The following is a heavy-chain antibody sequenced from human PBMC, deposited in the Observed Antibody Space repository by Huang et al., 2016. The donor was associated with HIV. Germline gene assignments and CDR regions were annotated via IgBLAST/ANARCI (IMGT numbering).Heavy chain of an antibody. CDR3: AREGQNWLGKPFGALAF. CDR1: GVSFSDYA. Sequence: QAQLVQSGAAVMKPGSSVRVSCKASGVSFSDYAFSWVRRAPGQGLDWMGGIIPRFGLTNYEPRVQGRVTISAEKSSNTVYLELTSVRSGDTAVYYCAREGQNWLGKPFGALAFWGQGTEVIVSS. D-gene: IGHD3-16*01. CDR2: IIPRFGLT. J-gene: IGHJ4*03. V-gene: IGHV1-69*10.